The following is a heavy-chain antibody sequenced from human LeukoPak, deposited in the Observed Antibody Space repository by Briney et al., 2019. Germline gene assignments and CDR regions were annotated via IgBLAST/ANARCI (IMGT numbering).Heavy chain of an antibody. J-gene: IGHJ4*02. CDR3: AKLTGYCRGGSCYPIDY. CDR1: GFTFSSYA. Sequence: GGSLRLSCAASGFTFSSYAMSWVRQAPGKGLEWVSAISGSGGSTYYADSVKGRFTISRDNSKNTLYLQMNSLRAEDTAVYYCAKLTGYCRGGSCYPIDYWGQGTLVTVSS. V-gene: IGHV3-23*01. CDR2: ISGSGGST. D-gene: IGHD2-15*01.